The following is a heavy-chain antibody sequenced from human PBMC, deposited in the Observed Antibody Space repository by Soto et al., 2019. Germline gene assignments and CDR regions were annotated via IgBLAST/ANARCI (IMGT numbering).Heavy chain of an antibody. CDR3: ASFPVEGPDYGGNSGETKDAFDI. J-gene: IGHJ3*02. Sequence: QVQLQESGPGLVKPSQTLSLTCTVSGGSISSGGYYWSWIRQHPGKGLEWIGYIYYSGSTYYNPSRKSRVTIAVDTSKNQFSLKLSSVTAADTAVYYCASFPVEGPDYGGNSGETKDAFDIWGQGTMVTVSS. D-gene: IGHD4-17*01. CDR2: IYYSGST. V-gene: IGHV4-31*03. CDR1: GGSISSGGYY.